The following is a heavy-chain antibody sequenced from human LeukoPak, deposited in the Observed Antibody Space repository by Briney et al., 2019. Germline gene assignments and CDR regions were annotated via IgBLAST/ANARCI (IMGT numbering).Heavy chain of an antibody. V-gene: IGHV3-7*01. D-gene: IGHD2-15*01. Sequence: GGSLRLSCAASGFTFSNYWMSWVRQAPGKGLEWVANIKEDGSEKNYVDSVKGRFTISRDNAKSSVYLQMNSLRAEDTGVYYCARDKYCSDGNCDGGSKFDYWGQGTLVTVSS. J-gene: IGHJ4*02. CDR3: ARDKYCSDGNCDGGSKFDY. CDR1: GFTFSNYW. CDR2: IKEDGSEK.